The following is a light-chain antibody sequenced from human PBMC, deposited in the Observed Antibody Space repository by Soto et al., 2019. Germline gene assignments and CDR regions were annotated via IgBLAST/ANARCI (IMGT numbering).Light chain of an antibody. CDR3: NSYSTSSTPLV. J-gene: IGLJ2*01. CDR2: DVN. V-gene: IGLV2-14*03. CDR1: SSDVGHYDY. Sequence: QSALTQPASVSGSPGQSITISCTGTSSDVGHYDYVSWYQQHPGKAPRLMIYDVNNRPSGVSNRFSGSKSGNTASLTISGLQAEDEADYYCNSYSTSSTPLVFSGGTKLTVL.